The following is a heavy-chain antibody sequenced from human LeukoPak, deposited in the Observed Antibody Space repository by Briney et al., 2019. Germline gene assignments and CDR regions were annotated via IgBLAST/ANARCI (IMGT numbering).Heavy chain of an antibody. CDR2: FRYSGNT. J-gene: IGHJ4*02. CDR1: GGSVTPSY. D-gene: IGHD6-19*01. CDR3: AATQKWLPFDY. Sequence: SESLSLTCTVSGGSVTPSYWSWIRQPPGEGLEWIGNFRYSGNTDYNPSLKSRVTISLDTSKNQFSLNLNSVTAADTAVYYCAATQKWLPFDYWGQGILVTVSS. V-gene: IGHV4-59*02.